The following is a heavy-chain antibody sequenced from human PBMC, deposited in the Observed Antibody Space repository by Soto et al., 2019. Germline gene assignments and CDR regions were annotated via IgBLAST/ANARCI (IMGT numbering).Heavy chain of an antibody. CDR1: GYSFTTYG. CDR3: ANSGWTGGIDX. J-gene: IGHJ4*02. CDR2: FNTYTGNP. V-gene: IGHV7-4-1*02. Sequence: ASVKVSCKASGYSFTTYGMNWVPQAPGQGLEWMGWFNTYTGNPTYAQGFTGRFVFSMDTSASTAYLQWSSLKASDTAMYYCANSGWTGGIDXWGEGTLVTVSS. D-gene: IGHD6-19*01.